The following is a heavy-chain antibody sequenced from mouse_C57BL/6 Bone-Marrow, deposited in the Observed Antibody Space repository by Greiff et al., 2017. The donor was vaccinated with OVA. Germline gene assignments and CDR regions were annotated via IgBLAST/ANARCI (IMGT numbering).Heavy chain of an antibody. CDR1: GYTFTSYW. Sequence: QVQLQQSGAELVKPGASVRLSCKASGYTFTSYWMHGVKQRPGQGLEWIGMIHPNSGSTNYNEKFKSKATLTVDKSSSTAYMQLSSLTSEDSAVYYCAGLRYFDYWGQGTTLTVSS. V-gene: IGHV1-64*01. D-gene: IGHD2-12*01. CDR3: AGLRYFDY. CDR2: IHPNSGST. J-gene: IGHJ2*01.